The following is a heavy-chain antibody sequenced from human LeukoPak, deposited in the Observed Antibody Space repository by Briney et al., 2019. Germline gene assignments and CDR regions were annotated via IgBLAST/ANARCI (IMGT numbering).Heavy chain of an antibody. Sequence: SETLSLTCTVSGGSSSSGDYYWSWIRQHPGKGLEWIGYIPKSGSTYYNPSLKSRVTISLDTSKNQFSLRLSSVTAADTAVYYCARGVWYSAGNWFDPWGQGTPVTVSS. D-gene: IGHD2-21*02. CDR3: ARGVWYSAGNWFDP. V-gene: IGHV4-31*03. CDR1: GGSSSSGDYY. CDR2: IPKSGST. J-gene: IGHJ5*02.